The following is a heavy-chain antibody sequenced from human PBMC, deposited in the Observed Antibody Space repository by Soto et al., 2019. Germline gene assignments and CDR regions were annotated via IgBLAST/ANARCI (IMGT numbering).Heavy chain of an antibody. CDR2: ISGSGGST. V-gene: IGHV3-23*04. J-gene: IGHJ4*02. CDR3: AKDRDAYYDFWSGYLSS. D-gene: IGHD3-3*01. CDR1: GFTFSSYA. Sequence: EVQLVESGGGLVQPGGSLRLSCAASGFTFSSYAMSWVRQAPGKGLEWVSAISGSGGSTYYADSVKGRFTISRDNSKNTLYLQMNSLRAEDTAVYYCAKDRDAYYDFWSGYLSSWGLGTLVTVSS.